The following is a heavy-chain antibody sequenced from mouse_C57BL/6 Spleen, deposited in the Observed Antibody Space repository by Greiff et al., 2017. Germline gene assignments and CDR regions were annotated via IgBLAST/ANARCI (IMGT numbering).Heavy chain of an antibody. D-gene: IGHD1-1*01. J-gene: IGHJ1*03. Sequence: EVHLVESGGGLVKPGGSLKLSCAASGFTFSDYGMHWVRQAPEKGLEWVAYISSGSSTIYYADTVKGRFTISRDNAKNTLFLQMSSLRSEDTAMYYCARPGDDYGWYFDVWGTGTTVTVSS. CDR3: ARPGDDYGWYFDV. CDR1: GFTFSDYG. V-gene: IGHV5-17*01. CDR2: ISSGSSTI.